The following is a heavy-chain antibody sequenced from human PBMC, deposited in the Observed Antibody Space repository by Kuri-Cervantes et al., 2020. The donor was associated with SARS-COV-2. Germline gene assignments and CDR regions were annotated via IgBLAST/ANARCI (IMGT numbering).Heavy chain of an antibody. D-gene: IGHD2-8*02. CDR1: GYTFTGYY. V-gene: IGHV1-2*04. Sequence: ASVKVSCKASGYTFTGYYMHWVRQAPGQGLERMGWINPNSGGTNYAQKFQGWVTMTRDTSISTVYMQLSRLRSDDTAVYYCARSTPSRRLVVISQGGAFSIWGQGTMVTVSS. J-gene: IGHJ3*02. CDR3: ARSTPSRRLVVISQGGAFSI. CDR2: INPNSGGT.